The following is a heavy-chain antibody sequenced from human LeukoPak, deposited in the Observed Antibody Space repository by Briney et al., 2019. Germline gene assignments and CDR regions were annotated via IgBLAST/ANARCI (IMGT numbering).Heavy chain of an antibody. D-gene: IGHD3-10*01. CDR3: ARDPTILWFGEYYYYYMDV. J-gene: IGHJ6*03. Sequence: GGSLRLSCAASGFTFSSYAMHWVRQAPGKGLEYVSAVSSNGGSTYYANSVKGRFTISRDNSKNTLYLQMGSLRAEDTAVYYCARDPTILWFGEYYYYYMDVWGKGTTVTVSS. V-gene: IGHV3-64*01. CDR1: GFTFSSYA. CDR2: VSSNGGST.